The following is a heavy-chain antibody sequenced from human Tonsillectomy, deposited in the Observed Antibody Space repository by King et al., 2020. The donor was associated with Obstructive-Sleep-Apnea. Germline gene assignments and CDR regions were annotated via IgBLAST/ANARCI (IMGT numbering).Heavy chain of an antibody. CDR2: IRDDGSEK. CDR3: AKDKIGVIRPHKNYFDY. J-gene: IGHJ4*02. V-gene: IGHV3-30*02. Sequence: VQLVESGGGVVQPGGSLRLSCAASGITFSSYAIHWVRQAPGRGLEWVAFIRDDGSEKYYADSVKGRFTISRDNSKKTVYLQMNSRRAEDTAVYYCAKDKIGVIRPHKNYFDYWGQGTLVTVSS. CDR1: GITFSSYA. D-gene: IGHD2/OR15-2a*01.